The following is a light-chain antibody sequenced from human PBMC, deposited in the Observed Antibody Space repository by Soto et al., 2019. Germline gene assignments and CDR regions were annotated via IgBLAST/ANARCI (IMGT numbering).Light chain of an antibody. Sequence: QSALTQPASVSGSPGQSITISCTGTSSDVGGHNSVSWYQQHPGEVPKLMISEVSKRPSGVSNRFSGSKSGNTASLTISGLQAEDEADYYCGSYTTTFAVVFGGGTKVTAL. CDR1: SSDVGGHNS. CDR2: EVS. V-gene: IGLV2-14*01. CDR3: GSYTTTFAVV. J-gene: IGLJ2*01.